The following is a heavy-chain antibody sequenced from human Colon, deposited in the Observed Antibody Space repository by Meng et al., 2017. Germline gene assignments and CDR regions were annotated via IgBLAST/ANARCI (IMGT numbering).Heavy chain of an antibody. Sequence: GGSLRLSCTASGFTFGDYAMSWVRQAPGKGLEWVGFIRSKAYGGITEYAASVKGRFTISRDDSKSIAYLQMNSLKTEDTAVYYCTRAPSSTMVRGVIIPYYFNYWGKGTLVTVSS. V-gene: IGHV3-49*04. D-gene: IGHD3-10*01. CDR3: TRAPSSTMVRGVIIPYYFNY. CDR2: IRSKAYGGIT. CDR1: GFTFGDYA. J-gene: IGHJ4*02.